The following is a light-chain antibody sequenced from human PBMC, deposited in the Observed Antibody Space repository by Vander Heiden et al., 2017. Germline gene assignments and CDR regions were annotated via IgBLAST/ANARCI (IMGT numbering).Light chain of an antibody. CDR3: YQSNGYPTYS. J-gene: IGKJ3*01. CDR2: SAS. Sequence: DLRLPQSPSFLSASVGARVPIPCRPSKAVSRYLAWYHQNQGKPPTPLIYSASTLMSGGPSRCCGSGSWTEVSLTISSLQPEDFATKYCYQSNGYPTYSFGPGSRVEFK. CDR1: KAVSRY. V-gene: IGKV1-9*01.